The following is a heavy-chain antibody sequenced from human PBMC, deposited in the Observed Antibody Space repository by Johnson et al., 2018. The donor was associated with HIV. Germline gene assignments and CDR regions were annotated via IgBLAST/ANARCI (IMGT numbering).Heavy chain of an antibody. CDR2: INWNGGST. V-gene: IGHV3-20*04. J-gene: IGHJ3*02. CDR3: ARAGSENYALGAFDI. Sequence: EVQLVESGGGLVKPGGSLRLSCAASGFTVSSNYMSWVRQAPGKGLEWVSGINWNGGSTGYADSVKGRFTISRDNAKNSLYLQMNRLRAEDTALYYCARAGSENYALGAFDIWGQGTMVTVSS. CDR1: GFTVSSNY. D-gene: IGHD2-2*01.